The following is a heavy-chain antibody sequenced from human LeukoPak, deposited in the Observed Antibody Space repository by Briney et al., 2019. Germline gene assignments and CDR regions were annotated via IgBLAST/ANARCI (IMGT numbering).Heavy chain of an antibody. CDR3: ARDPYSGSYGNEYYYYMDV. D-gene: IGHD1-26*01. Sequence: GGSLRLSCAASGFTFTDYWMTWVRQAPGQGLEWVANIKQDGSQKYYVDSVKGRFTISRDNARNSLSLQMNSLRAEDTAVYYCARDPYSGSYGNEYYYYMDVWGKGTTVTISS. V-gene: IGHV3-7*01. CDR1: GFTFTDYW. J-gene: IGHJ6*03. CDR2: IKQDGSQK.